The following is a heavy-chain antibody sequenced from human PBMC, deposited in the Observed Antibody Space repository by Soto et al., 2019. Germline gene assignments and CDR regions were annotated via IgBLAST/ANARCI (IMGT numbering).Heavy chain of an antibody. V-gene: IGHV3-23*01. J-gene: IGHJ4*02. CDR2: ITGSGDYT. CDR1: GFTFSIYN. CDR3: ARRITSSFDY. Sequence: EVQLLESGGGLVQPGGSLRLSCVASGFTFSIYNMNWVSQAPGKGLEWVSVITGSGDYTNYADSVKGRFTISRDNYKNALYLQMNSLRAEDTAVYFCARRITSSFDYWGQGTLVTVSS. D-gene: IGHD2-15*01.